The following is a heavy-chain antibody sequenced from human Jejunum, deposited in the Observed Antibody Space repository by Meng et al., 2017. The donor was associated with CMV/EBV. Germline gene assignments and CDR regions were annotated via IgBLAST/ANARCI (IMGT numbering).Heavy chain of an antibody. V-gene: IGHV2-5*02. J-gene: IGHJ5*02. CDR2: IYWDDDK. Sequence: QVPVKCAGPPLVKPHHNLFLTCTVSGFSLRTSEVGVGWIRQPPGKALEWLAVIYWDDDKRYSPSLKSRLTITKDTSKIQVVLTLPNMDPVDTATYYCALFTRSWFDPWGQGTLVTVSS. CDR1: GFSLRTSEVG. D-gene: IGHD2-2*01. CDR3: ALFTRSWFDP.